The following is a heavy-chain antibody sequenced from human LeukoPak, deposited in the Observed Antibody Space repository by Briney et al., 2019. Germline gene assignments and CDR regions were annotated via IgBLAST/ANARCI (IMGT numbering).Heavy chain of an antibody. V-gene: IGHV1-69*13. CDR3: ARDLHYDFWSGYYRDY. J-gene: IGHJ4*02. CDR1: GGTFSSYA. Sequence: SVKVSCKASGGTFSSYAISWVRQAPGQGLEWMGGIIPIFGTANYAQKFQGRVTITADESTSTAYMELSSLRSEDTAVYYCARDLHYDFWSGYYRDYWGQGTLVTVSS. D-gene: IGHD3-3*01. CDR2: IIPIFGTA.